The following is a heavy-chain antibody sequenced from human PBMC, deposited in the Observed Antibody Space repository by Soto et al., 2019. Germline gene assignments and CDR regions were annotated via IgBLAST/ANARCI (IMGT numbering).Heavy chain of an antibody. CDR3: ARDPPFGRFWSQTKRYWFDP. CDR1: GYTFTSYG. D-gene: IGHD3-3*01. J-gene: IGHJ5*02. CDR2: ISAYNGNT. V-gene: IGHV1-18*01. Sequence: VASVKVSCKASGYTFTSYGISWVRLAPGQGLEWMGWISAYNGNTNYAQKLQGRVTMTTDTSTSTAYMELRSLRSDDTAVYYCARDPPFGRFWSQTKRYWFDPWGQGTLVTVSS.